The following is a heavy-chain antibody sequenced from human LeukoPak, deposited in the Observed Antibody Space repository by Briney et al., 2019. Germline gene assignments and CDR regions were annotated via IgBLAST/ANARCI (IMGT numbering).Heavy chain of an antibody. CDR1: GGSISSYH. CDR3: ARQRSRGSSWFPTGAFDI. V-gene: IGHV4-59*08. Sequence: SETLSLTCTVSGGSISSYHWSWIRQPPGKGLEWIGYIYYSGSTNYNPSLKSRVTISVDTSKNQFSLKLSSVTAADTAVYYCARQRSRGSSWFPTGAFDIWGQGTMVTVSS. D-gene: IGHD6-13*01. J-gene: IGHJ3*02. CDR2: IYYSGST.